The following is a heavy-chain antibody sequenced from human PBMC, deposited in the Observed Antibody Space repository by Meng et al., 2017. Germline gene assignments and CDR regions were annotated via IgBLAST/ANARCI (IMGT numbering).Heavy chain of an antibody. J-gene: IGHJ5*02. CDR2: ISAYNGNT. D-gene: IGHD1-26*01. Sequence: VPAVQSGAEVKKPGASVKVSCKASGYTFTSYGISWVRQAPGQGLEWMGWISAYNGNTNYAQKLQGRVTMTTDTSTSTAYMELRSLRSDDTAVYYCASSSSGSYYWWFDPWGQGTLVTVSS. V-gene: IGHV1-18*01. CDR1: GYTFTSYG. CDR3: ASSSSGSYYWWFDP.